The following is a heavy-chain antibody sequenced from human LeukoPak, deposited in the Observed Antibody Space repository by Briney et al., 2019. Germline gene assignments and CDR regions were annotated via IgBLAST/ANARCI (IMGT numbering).Heavy chain of an antibody. J-gene: IGHJ4*02. Sequence: GASVKVSCKASGYTFTSNDINWVRQATGQGLERMGWMNPNSGNTDNAQKFQGRVTMTRNTSISTAYMELSSLRSEDTAVYYCARGGEAVAGTDYWGQGTLVTVSS. V-gene: IGHV1-8*01. CDR3: ARGGEAVAGTDY. CDR2: MNPNSGNT. CDR1: GYTFTSND. D-gene: IGHD6-19*01.